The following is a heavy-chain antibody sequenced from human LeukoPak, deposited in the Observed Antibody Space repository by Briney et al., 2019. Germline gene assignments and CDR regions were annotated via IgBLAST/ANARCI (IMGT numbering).Heavy chain of an antibody. CDR2: IKQDGSEK. CDR1: GFTFSSYW. V-gene: IGHV3-7*01. CDR3: ARARVYSSSPYGMDV. Sequence: PGGSLRLSCAASGFTFSSYWMSWVRQAPGKGLEWVANIKQDGSEKYYVDSVKGRFTISRGNAKNSLYLQMNSLRAEDTAVYYCARARVYSSSPYGMDVWGQGTTVTVSS. D-gene: IGHD6-13*01. J-gene: IGHJ6*02.